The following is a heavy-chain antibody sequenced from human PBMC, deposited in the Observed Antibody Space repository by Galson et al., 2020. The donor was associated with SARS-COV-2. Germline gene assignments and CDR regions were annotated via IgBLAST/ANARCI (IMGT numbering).Heavy chain of an antibody. V-gene: IGHV4-31*03. CDR1: GGTISSGGYY. D-gene: IGHD4-17*01. J-gene: IGHJ4*02. CDR3: ASSVTPYYFDY. Sequence: SETLSLTCTVSGGTISSGGYYWSWIRQHPGKGLEWIGYIYYSGSTYYNPSLKSRVTISVDTSKNQFSLKLSSVTAADTAVYYCASSVTPYYFDYWGQGTLVTVSS. CDR2: IYYSGST.